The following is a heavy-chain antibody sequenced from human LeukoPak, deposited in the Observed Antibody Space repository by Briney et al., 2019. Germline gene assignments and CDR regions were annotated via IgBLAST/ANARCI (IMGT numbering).Heavy chain of an antibody. D-gene: IGHD6-19*01. CDR1: GYTFTGYY. Sequence: ASAKVSCKASGYTFTGYYMHWVRQAPGQGLEWMGWINPNSGGTNYAQKFQGRVTMTRDTSISTAYMELSRLRSDDTAVYYCAREMIAVAPNYYYYYGMDVWGQGTTVTVSS. CDR2: INPNSGGT. J-gene: IGHJ6*02. V-gene: IGHV1-2*02. CDR3: AREMIAVAPNYYYYYGMDV.